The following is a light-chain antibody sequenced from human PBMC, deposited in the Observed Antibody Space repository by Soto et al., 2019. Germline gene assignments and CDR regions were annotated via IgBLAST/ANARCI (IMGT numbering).Light chain of an antibody. CDR1: QSVSNY. V-gene: IGKV3-15*01. Sequence: EIVLTQSPATLSLSPGERATLSCRASQSVSNYLAWYQQKPGQAPRLLIYGASTRATGIPARFSGGGSETEFTLTISSLQSEDFAVYYCQQYHNWPPLTFGGGTKVDIK. CDR2: GAS. CDR3: QQYHNWPPLT. J-gene: IGKJ4*01.